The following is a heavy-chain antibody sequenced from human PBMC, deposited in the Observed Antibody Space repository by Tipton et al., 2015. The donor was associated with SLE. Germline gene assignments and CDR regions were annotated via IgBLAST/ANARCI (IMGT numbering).Heavy chain of an antibody. V-gene: IGHV3-20*04. CDR2: INWNGGST. CDR1: GFTFDDYG. J-gene: IGHJ4*02. CDR3: ARDQYYYGSGSYYNWVDY. Sequence: GSLRLSCAASGFTFDDYGMSWVRQAPGKGLEWVSGINWNGGSTGYVDSVKGRFTISRDNAKNSLYLQMNSLRAEDTALYYCARDQYYYGSGSYYNWVDYWGQGTLVTVSS. D-gene: IGHD3-10*01.